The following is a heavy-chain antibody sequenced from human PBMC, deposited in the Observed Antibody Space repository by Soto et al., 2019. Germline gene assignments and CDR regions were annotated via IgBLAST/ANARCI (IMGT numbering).Heavy chain of an antibody. CDR3: AREPGSTLKNWFDP. CDR2: VNHSGST. CDR1: GGSFSGYY. Sequence: SETLSLTCAVYGGSFSGYYWSWIRQPPGKGLEWIGEVNHSGSTNYNPSLKSRVTISVDTSKNQFSLQLNSVTPEDTAVYYCAREPGSTLKNWFDPWGQGTLVTVSS. J-gene: IGHJ5*02. V-gene: IGHV4-34*01.